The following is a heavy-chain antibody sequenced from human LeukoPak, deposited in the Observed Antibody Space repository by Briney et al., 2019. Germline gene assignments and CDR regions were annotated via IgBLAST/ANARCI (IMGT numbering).Heavy chain of an antibody. CDR2: IYYSGST. V-gene: IGHV4-59*01. J-gene: IGHJ4*02. CDR1: GFTFSSYA. D-gene: IGHD5-12*01. Sequence: GSLRLSCAASGFTFSSYAMSWIRQPPGKGLEWIGYIYYSGSTNYNPSLKSRVTISVDTSKNQFSLKLSSVTAADTAVYYCARRSRVDLADGIAWPFDYWGRGTLVTVSS. CDR3: ARRSRVDLADGIAWPFDY.